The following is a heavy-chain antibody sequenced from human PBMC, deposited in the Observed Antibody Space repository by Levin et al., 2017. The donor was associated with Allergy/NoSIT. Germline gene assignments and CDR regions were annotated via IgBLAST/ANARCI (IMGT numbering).Heavy chain of an antibody. V-gene: IGHV3-48*01. CDR3: ARGIASAGPNLDS. D-gene: IGHD6-13*01. CDR1: GLTFSSYS. Sequence: GGSLRLSCAASGLTFSSYSMNWVRQAPGKGLEWVSYITTSGTTTYYADSVKGRFTISRDNAKNSLYLQMDSLRVEDTAVYYCARGIASAGPNLDSWGAGTLVSVSS. CDR2: ITTSGTTT. J-gene: IGHJ4*02.